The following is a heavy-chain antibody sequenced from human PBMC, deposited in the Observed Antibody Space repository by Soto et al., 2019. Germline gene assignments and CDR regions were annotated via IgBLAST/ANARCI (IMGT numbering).Heavy chain of an antibody. CDR3: ARDPGKDEAIDY. Sequence: SETLSLTCTVSGGSISSYYWSWIRQPPGKGLEWIGYIYYSGSTNYNTSLKSRVTISVDTSRNQSSLIVNSVTAGDTAVYHCARDPGKDEAIDYWGPGTLVTVSS. J-gene: IGHJ4*02. CDR2: IYYSGST. V-gene: IGHV4-59*12. CDR1: GGSISSYY.